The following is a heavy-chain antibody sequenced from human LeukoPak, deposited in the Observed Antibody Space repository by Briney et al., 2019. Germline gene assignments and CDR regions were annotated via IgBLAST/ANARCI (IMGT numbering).Heavy chain of an antibody. CDR3: AKGQTRRYYYYYMDV. CDR1: GFTVSSNY. J-gene: IGHJ6*03. V-gene: IGHV3-23*01. Sequence: PGGSLRLSCAAPGFTVSSNYMSWVRQAPGKGLEWVSAISGSGGSTYYADSAKGRFTISRDNSKNTLYLQMKSLRAQDTAVYYCAKGQTRRYYYYYMDVWGKGTTVTISS. CDR2: ISGSGGST.